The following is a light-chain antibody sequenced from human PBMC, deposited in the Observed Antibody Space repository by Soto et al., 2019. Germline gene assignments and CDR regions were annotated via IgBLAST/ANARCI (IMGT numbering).Light chain of an antibody. CDR3: QKYNSAPRVT. J-gene: IGKJ5*01. V-gene: IGKV1-27*01. Sequence: DIQMTQSPSSLSASVGDRVTITCRASQGISNYLAWYQQKPGKVPKLLIYAASTLQSGVPSRFSGSGSGTDFTITISSLQTDDVATYYCQKYNSAPRVTFGQGTRLEI. CDR2: AAS. CDR1: QGISNY.